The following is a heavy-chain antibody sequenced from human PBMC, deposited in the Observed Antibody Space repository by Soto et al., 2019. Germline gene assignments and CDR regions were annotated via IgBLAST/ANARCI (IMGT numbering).Heavy chain of an antibody. CDR2: INHSGST. V-gene: IGHV4-34*01. D-gene: IGHD6-6*01. CDR3: ARADSSSSTELDY. CDR1: GGSFSGDY. Sequence: SETLSLTCAVYGGSFSGDYWSWIRQPPGKGQEWIGEINHSGSTYYNPSLKSRVTISVDTSKNQFSLKLSSVTAADTAVYYCARADSSSSTELDYWGQGTLVTVSS. J-gene: IGHJ4*02.